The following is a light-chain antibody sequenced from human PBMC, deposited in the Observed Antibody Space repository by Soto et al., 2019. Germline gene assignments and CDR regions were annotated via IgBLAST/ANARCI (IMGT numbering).Light chain of an antibody. Sequence: DIQMTQSPSSLSASVGDRITITCRASQTIGDYLAWYQQTPGKAPKLLIYATSTLQSGVSSRFSGSGSGTDFTLTISSLQPEDVASCYCQKYNSAPWAFGQGTKVEIK. CDR1: QTIGDY. V-gene: IGKV1-27*01. CDR3: QKYNSAPWA. CDR2: ATS. J-gene: IGKJ1*01.